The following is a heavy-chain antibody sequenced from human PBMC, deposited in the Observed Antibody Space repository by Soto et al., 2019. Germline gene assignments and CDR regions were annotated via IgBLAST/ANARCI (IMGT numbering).Heavy chain of an antibody. CDR1: GYTFTSYG. J-gene: IGHJ6*02. Sequence: GASVKVSCKASGYTFTSYGISWVRQAPGQGLEWMGWISAYNGNTNYAQKLQGRVTMTTDTSTSTAYMELRRLRSDDTAVYYCARVVPAALAYYYYYGMDVWCQGTTVTAP. V-gene: IGHV1-18*04. CDR3: ARVVPAALAYYYYYGMDV. CDR2: ISAYNGNT. D-gene: IGHD2-2*01.